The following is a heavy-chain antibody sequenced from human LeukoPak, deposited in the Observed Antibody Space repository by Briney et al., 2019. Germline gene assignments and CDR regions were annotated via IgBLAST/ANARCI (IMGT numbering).Heavy chain of an antibody. V-gene: IGHV1-2*02. J-gene: IGHJ4*02. CDR1: GYTFTGYY. CDR2: INPNSGGT. Sequence: ASVKVSCKASGYTFTGYYMHWVRQAPGQGLEWMGWINPNSGGTNYAQKFQGRVTMTRNISISTAYMELSSLRSEDTAVYYCARPYGDGIDYWGQGTLVTVSS. CDR3: ARPYGDGIDY. D-gene: IGHD2-15*01.